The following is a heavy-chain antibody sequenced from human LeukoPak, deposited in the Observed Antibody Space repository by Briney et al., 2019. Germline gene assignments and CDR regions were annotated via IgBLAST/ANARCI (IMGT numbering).Heavy chain of an antibody. J-gene: IGHJ5*02. CDR1: GGSISSGGYY. CDR3: ARGRSRTKGVDP. V-gene: IGHV4-31*03. CDR2: IYYSGST. Sequence: SETLSLTCTVSGGSISSGGYYWSWIRQHPGKGLEWIGYIYYSGSTYYNPSLKSRVTISVDTSKNQFSLKLSSVTAADTAVYYCARGRSRTKGVDPWGQGTLVTVSS. D-gene: IGHD2-8*01.